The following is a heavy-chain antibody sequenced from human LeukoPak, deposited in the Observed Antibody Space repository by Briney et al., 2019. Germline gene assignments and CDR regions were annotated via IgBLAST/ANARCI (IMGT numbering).Heavy chain of an antibody. D-gene: IGHD3-9*01. V-gene: IGHV1-69*01. CDR2: IIPIFGTA. Sequence: SVKVSFKASGGTFSSYAISWVRQAPGQGLEWMGGIIPIFGTANYAQKFQGRVTITADESTSTAYMELSSLRSEDTAVYYCARELPPDDILDYWGQGTLVTVSS. CDR1: GGTFSSYA. CDR3: ARELPPDDILDY. J-gene: IGHJ4*02.